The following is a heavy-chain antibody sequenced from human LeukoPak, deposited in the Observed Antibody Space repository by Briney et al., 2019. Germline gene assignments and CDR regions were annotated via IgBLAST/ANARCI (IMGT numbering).Heavy chain of an antibody. J-gene: IGHJ4*02. D-gene: IGHD3-10*01. CDR1: GGTFSSYA. V-gene: IGHV1-69*06. Sequence: SVTVSCKASGGTFSSYAISWVRQAPGQGLEWMGGIIPIFGTANYAQKFQGRVTITADKSTSTAYLELSSLRSEDTAVYYCARAQGDYYGKGSLGSRLDYWGQGTLVTVSS. CDR3: ARAQGDYYGKGSLGSRLDY. CDR2: IIPIFGTA.